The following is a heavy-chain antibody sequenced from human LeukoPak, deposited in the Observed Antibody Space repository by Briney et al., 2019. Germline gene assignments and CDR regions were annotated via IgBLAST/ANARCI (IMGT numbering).Heavy chain of an antibody. Sequence: PSETLSLTCTVSGGSVSSGSYYWSWIRQPPGKGLEWIGYIYYSGSTNYNPSLKSRVTISVDTSKNQFSLKLSSVTAADTAVYYCARGRRAAAAFDYWGQGTLVTVSS. CDR3: ARGRRAAAAFDY. CDR2: IYYSGST. D-gene: IGHD6-13*01. CDR1: GGSVSSGSYY. V-gene: IGHV4-61*01. J-gene: IGHJ4*02.